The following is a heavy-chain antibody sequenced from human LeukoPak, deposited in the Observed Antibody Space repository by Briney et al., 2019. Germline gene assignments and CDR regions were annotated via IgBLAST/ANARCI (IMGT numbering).Heavy chain of an antibody. CDR2: IYYSGST. CDR1: GGSISSYY. J-gene: IGHJ4*02. CDR3: AISTVADPYYFDY. D-gene: IGHD4-23*01. V-gene: IGHV4-59*01. Sequence: PSETLSLTYTVSGGSISSYYRSWIRQPPGKGLEWIGYIYYSGSTNYNPSLKSRVTISGDTSKYQFSLKLSSVTAADTAVYYCAISTVADPYYFDYWGQGTLVTVSS.